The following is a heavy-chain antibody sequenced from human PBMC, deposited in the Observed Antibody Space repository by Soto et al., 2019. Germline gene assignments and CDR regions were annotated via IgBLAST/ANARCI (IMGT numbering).Heavy chain of an antibody. CDR3: TMWLEAVRNQYFVLEV. D-gene: IGHD3-10*02. J-gene: IGHJ6*02. CDR2: IIPIFATV. V-gene: IGHV1-69*06. CDR1: GGTHNNYA. Sequence: QVQLLQSGSEVRKPGSSVKVSCKASGGTHNNYAFTWVRQARGQGLEWVGGIIPIFATVVYAQRFEGRVTISADKSTNTADMELTNLIFDYTADYYCTMWLEAVRNQYFVLEVLGQGTAITVSS.